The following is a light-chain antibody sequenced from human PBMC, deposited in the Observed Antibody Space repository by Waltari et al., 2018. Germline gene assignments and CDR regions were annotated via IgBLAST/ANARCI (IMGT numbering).Light chain of an antibody. CDR3: QQHNSNPLT. CDR1: QGISSY. J-gene: IGKJ4*01. Sequence: DIQMTQSPSSLPASVGDRVTIPCRASQGISSYLAWYQQKPGKAPKLLIYKASTLQSGVPSRFSGSGSGTDFTLTISSLQPEDFATYYCQQHNSNPLTFGGGTKVEIK. V-gene: IGKV1-9*01. CDR2: KAS.